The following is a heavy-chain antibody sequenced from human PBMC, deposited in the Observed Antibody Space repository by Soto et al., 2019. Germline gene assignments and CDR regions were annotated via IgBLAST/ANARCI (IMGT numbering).Heavy chain of an antibody. Sequence: GGSLRLSCAASGFTFSSYAMHWVRQAPGKGLEWVAVISYDGSNKYYADSVKGRFTISRDNAKNSLYLEMNILRAEDTAVYYCARESEDLTSNFDYWGQGTLVTVS. CDR1: GFTFSSYA. CDR3: ARESEDLTSNFDY. J-gene: IGHJ4*02. V-gene: IGHV3-30-3*01. CDR2: ISYDGSNK.